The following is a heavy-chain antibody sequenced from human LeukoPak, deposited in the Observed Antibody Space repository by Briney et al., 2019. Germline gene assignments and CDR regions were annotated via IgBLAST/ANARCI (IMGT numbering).Heavy chain of an antibody. D-gene: IGHD6-13*01. Sequence: EASVKVSCKASGYTFTSYAMHWVRQAPGQRLEWMGWINADNGNTKYSQKFQGRVTITRDTSASTAYMELSSLRSEDTAVYYCAREYSSTWYRGLAEYFQHWGQGTQVTVSS. CDR1: GYTFTSYA. CDR3: AREYSSTWYRGLAEYFQH. V-gene: IGHV1-3*01. J-gene: IGHJ1*01. CDR2: INADNGNT.